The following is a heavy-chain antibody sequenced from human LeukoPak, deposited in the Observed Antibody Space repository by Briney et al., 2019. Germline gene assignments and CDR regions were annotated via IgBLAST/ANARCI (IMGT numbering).Heavy chain of an antibody. V-gene: IGHV4-4*02. D-gene: IGHD2/OR15-2a*01. J-gene: IGHJ4*02. CDR2: VSQTGDT. CDR3: ARWTAFLGSDY. Sequence: PSETLSLTCDVSGGSISSDNWWNWVRQSPGKGLEWIGEVSQTGDTNYNSSLKARVAVSVDKSNNQFSLRLTSVTAADTAVYFCARWTAFLGSDYWGRGILVTVSS. CDR1: GGSISSDNW.